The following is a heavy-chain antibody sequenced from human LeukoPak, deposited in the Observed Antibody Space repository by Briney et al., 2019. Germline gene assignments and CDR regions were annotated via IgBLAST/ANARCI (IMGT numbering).Heavy chain of an antibody. CDR2: IIPILGTA. V-gene: IGHV1-69*13. J-gene: IGHJ4*02. CDR3: ARVTMATIYYFDN. Sequence: GASVRVSRKASVGTFSSYAISWGRQAPGQGLERMGGIIPILGTATYAQKLQGRVTTTPDESTSTAYMELSTLRSEDTAVYYCARVTMATIYYFDNWGQGTLVTVSS. D-gene: IGHD5-24*01. CDR1: VGTFSSYA.